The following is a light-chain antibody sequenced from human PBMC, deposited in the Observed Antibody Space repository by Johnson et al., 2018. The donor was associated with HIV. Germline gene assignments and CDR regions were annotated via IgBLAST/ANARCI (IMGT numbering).Light chain of an antibody. CDR3: GTWDSSLSAGGV. CDR2: DNN. J-gene: IGLJ1*01. CDR1: SSKIGNKY. Sequence: QSVLTQPPSVSAAPGQKVTISCSGSSSKIGNKYVSWYQQFPGTAPKVLIYDNNKRPSGIPDRFSDSKSGTSATLGITGLQTRDEADYYCGTWDSSLSAGGVFGPGTKVTVL. V-gene: IGLV1-51*01.